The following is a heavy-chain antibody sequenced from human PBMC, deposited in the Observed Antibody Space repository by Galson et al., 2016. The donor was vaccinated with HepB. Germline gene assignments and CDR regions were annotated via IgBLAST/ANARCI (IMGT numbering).Heavy chain of an antibody. Sequence: SLRLSCAASGFTFDDYGMTWVRQAPGKGLEWVSGINWSGDSTAYADSVKGRFTISRDDAENSLYLQMSSLRAEDTALYQCARGLVGSGMDVWGQRTTVTVSS. CDR1: GFTFDDYG. J-gene: IGHJ6*02. V-gene: IGHV3-20*01. D-gene: IGHD3-10*01. CDR3: ARGLVGSGMDV. CDR2: INWSGDST.